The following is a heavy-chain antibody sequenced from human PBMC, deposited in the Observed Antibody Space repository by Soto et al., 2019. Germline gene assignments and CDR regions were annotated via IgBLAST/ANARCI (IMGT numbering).Heavy chain of an antibody. J-gene: IGHJ4*02. CDR2: IIPIFGTA. D-gene: IGHD6-6*01. CDR1: GGTFSSYS. V-gene: IGHV1-69*13. Sequence: SVKGSCEASGGTFSSYSISWGRQAPGQGLEWMGGIIPIFGTANYAQKFQGRVTITADESTSTAYMELSSLRSEDTAVYYCAIEYSSSPPYYPIGYWGQGTLVTVSS. CDR3: AIEYSSSPPYYPIGY.